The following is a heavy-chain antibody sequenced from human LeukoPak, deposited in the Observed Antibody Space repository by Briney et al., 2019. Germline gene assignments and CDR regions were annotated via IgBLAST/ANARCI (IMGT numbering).Heavy chain of an antibody. CDR3: ARTIVGPGTSYFDQ. D-gene: IGHD1-26*01. CDR2: INHRGTH. Sequence: SETLSLTCAVYGGSFSDDYWNWIRQPPGKGLGWLGEINHRGTHEFNPSLKSRVTMSVDTSKNEFSLRLTSVTAADTAVYYCARTIVGPGTSYFDQWGQGTLVTVSS. J-gene: IGHJ4*02. CDR1: GGSFSDDY. V-gene: IGHV4-34*01.